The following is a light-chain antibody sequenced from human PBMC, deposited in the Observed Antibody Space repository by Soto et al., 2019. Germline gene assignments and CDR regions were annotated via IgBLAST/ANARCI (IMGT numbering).Light chain of an antibody. J-gene: IGLJ1*01. Sequence: QSALTQPASVSGSPGQSITISCTGTSSDVGGYNYVSWYQQHPAKAPKLMIYEVSDRPSGVSNRFSGSKSGDTASLTISGLQAEDEADYYCSSYTSSSTYVFGSGTKLTGL. V-gene: IGLV2-14*01. CDR3: SSYTSSSTYV. CDR2: EVS. CDR1: SSDVGGYNY.